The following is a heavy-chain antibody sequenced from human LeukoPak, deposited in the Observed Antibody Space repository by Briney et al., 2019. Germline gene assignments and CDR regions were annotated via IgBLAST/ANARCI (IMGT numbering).Heavy chain of an antibody. CDR3: TRLRSYTGSWVAGYYMDV. Sequence: GGSLRLSCAASGFTFSSYGMHWVRQAPGKGLEWVAVIWYDGSNKYYADSVKGRFTISRDNAKNSLYLQMNSLRVDDTAVYYCTRLRSYTGSWVAGYYMDVWGKGTAVTVSS. V-gene: IGHV3-33*01. J-gene: IGHJ6*03. CDR2: IWYDGSNK. CDR1: GFTFSSYG. D-gene: IGHD6-13*01.